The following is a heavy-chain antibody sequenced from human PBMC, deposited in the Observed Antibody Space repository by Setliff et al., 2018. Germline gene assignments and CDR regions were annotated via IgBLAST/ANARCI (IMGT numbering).Heavy chain of an antibody. CDR3: ARPMYDILTGPPYGMDV. J-gene: IGHJ6*02. Sequence: ASVKVSCKASGYTFTSYVINWVRQATGQGLEWMGWMNPNSGNTGYAQKFQGRVTMTRNTSISTAYMELSSLRSEDTAVYYCARPMYDILTGPPYGMDVWGQGTTVTVSS. CDR1: GYTFTSYV. D-gene: IGHD3-9*01. V-gene: IGHV1-8*02. CDR2: MNPNSGNT.